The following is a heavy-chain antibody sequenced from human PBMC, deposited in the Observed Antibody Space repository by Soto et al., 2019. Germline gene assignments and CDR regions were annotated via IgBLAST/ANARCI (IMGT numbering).Heavy chain of an antibody. V-gene: IGHV1-46*01. J-gene: IGHJ4*02. Sequence: ASVKVSCKASGYTFTSYYMHWVRQAHGQGLEWMGIINPSGGSTSYAQKFQGRVTMTRDTSTSTVYMELSSLRSEDTAVYYCARGGYYDFWSGSPSLSNPGYWGQGTLVTVSS. D-gene: IGHD3-3*01. CDR1: GYTFTSYY. CDR3: ARGGYYDFWSGSPSLSNPGY. CDR2: INPSGGST.